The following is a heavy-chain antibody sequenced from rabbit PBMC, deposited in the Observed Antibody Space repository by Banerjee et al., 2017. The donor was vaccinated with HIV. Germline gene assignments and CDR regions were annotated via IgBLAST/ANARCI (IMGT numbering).Heavy chain of an antibody. J-gene: IGHJ4*01. V-gene: IGHV1S45*01. CDR1: GFSFSNKYV. CDR3: ARDAGYAGYGPYYFKL. Sequence: QEQLEESGGDLVKPEGSLTLTCTASGFSFSNKYVMCWVRQAPGKGLEWIACINTSSGGTYYASWVNGRFTISSHNAQNTLYLQLNSLTAADTATYFCARDAGYAGYGPYYFKLWGQGTLVTVS. CDR2: INTSSGGT. D-gene: IGHD7-1*01.